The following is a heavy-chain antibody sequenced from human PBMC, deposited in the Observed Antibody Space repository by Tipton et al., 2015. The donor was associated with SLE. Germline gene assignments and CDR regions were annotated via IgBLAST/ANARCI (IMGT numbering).Heavy chain of an antibody. V-gene: IGHV4-59*08. Sequence: TLSLTCSVSGGSISSNYWIWIRQPPGKGLEWIGYISDGGGTNYNPSLKSRVTISVDPAKNQFSLKLTSLTAADTAQYYCGRARVGMGYVFDVWGQGTMVTVSS. J-gene: IGHJ3*01. CDR1: GGSISSNY. D-gene: IGHD5-24*01. CDR2: ISDGGGT. CDR3: GRARVGMGYVFDV.